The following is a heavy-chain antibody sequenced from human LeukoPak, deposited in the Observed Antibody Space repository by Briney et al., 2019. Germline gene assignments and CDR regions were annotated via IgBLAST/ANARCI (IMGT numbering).Heavy chain of an antibody. Sequence: ASVKVSCKASGYTFTSYAMHWVRQAPGQRLEWMGWINAGNGNTKYSQKFQGRVTITRDTSASTAYMELSSLRSEDTAVYYCARDDVVVPASFDYWGQGTLVTVSS. CDR3: ARDDVVVPASFDY. CDR2: INAGNGNT. J-gene: IGHJ4*02. D-gene: IGHD2-2*01. V-gene: IGHV1-3*01. CDR1: GYTFTSYA.